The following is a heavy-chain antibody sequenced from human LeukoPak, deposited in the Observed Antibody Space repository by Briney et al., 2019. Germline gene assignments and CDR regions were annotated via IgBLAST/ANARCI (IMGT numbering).Heavy chain of an antibody. CDR3: ARDGRFLGY. J-gene: IGHJ4*02. V-gene: IGHV3-23*01. D-gene: IGHD3-3*01. CDR1: GFTFNNNA. CDR2: ISGSGGGT. Sequence: QPGGSLRLSCAASGFTFNNNAMMWVRQAPGKGLEWVSAISGSGGGTHYTDSVKGRFTISRDNSKNTLYLQMNSLRAEDTAVYYCARDGRFLGYWGQGTPVTVSS.